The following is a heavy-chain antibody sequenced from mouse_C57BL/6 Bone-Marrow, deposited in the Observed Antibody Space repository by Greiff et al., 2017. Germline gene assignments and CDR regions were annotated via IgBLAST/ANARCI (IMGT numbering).Heavy chain of an antibody. CDR2: IRNKANGYTT. Sequence: DVKLVESGGGLVQPGGSLSLSCAASGFTFTDYYMSWVRQPPGKALEWLGFIRNKANGYTTEYSASVKGRFTISRDNSQSILYLQMNALRAEDSATYYCARGDGYSAWFAYWGQGTLVTVSA. CDR1: GFTFTDYY. J-gene: IGHJ3*01. V-gene: IGHV7-3*01. CDR3: ARGDGYSAWFAY. D-gene: IGHD2-3*01.